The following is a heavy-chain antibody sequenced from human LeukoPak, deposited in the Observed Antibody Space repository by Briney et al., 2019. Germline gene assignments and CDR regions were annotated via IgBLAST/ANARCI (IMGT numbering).Heavy chain of an antibody. CDR3: ARSSKTQWLSPGDGYDI. D-gene: IGHD6-19*01. J-gene: IGHJ3*02. V-gene: IGHV4-34*01. Sequence: SETLSLTCAVSGGPFSGYYWNWIRQPPGQGLECFGEINHSGSTNYNPSLSSRVTISVDTSTNQFSLKFTSMTAADTAVYYCARSSKTQWLSPGDGYDIWGRGTLVTVSS. CDR1: GGPFSGYY. CDR2: INHSGST.